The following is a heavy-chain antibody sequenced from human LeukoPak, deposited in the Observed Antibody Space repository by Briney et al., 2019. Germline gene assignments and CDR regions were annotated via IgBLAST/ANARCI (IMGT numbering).Heavy chain of an antibody. CDR2: IYSGGST. CDR3: ARSTIFGVLDY. CDR1: GFTFSSNY. J-gene: IGHJ4*02. D-gene: IGHD3-3*01. V-gene: IGHV3-66*02. Sequence: GGSLRLSCAASGFTFSSNYMSWVRQALGKGLEWVSVIYSGGSTYYADSVKGRFTISRDNSKNTLYLQMNSLRAEDTAVYYCARSTIFGVLDYWGQGTLVTVSS.